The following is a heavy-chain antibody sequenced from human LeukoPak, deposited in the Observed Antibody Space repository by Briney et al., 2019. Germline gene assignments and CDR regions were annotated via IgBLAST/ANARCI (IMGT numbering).Heavy chain of an antibody. V-gene: IGHV4-59*01. CDR3: ARSLFPQLERRDFYYYYGMDV. Sequence: PSETLSLTCTVSGGSISSYYWSWIRQPPGKGLEWIGYIYYSGSTNYNPSLKSRVTISVDTSKNQFSLKLSSVTAADTAVYYCARSLFPQLERRDFYYYYGMDVWGQGTTVTVSS. J-gene: IGHJ6*02. D-gene: IGHD1-1*01. CDR1: GGSISSYY. CDR2: IYYSGST.